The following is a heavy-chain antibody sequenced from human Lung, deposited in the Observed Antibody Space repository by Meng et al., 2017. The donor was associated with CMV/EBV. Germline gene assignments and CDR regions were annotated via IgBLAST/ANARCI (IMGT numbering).Heavy chain of an antibody. J-gene: IGHJ4*02. CDR3: ARTLRAAVADCLDS. D-gene: IGHD6-19*01. Sequence: QVQLQESGPGLVKPSGTLSLTCAVSGGSISTNNWWSRVRQTPGKGLEWIGEIHHTGSSTYSPSLESRVTISVDTSNNQFSLRLSSVTAADTAVYYCARTLRAAVADCLDSWGQGTLVTVSS. CDR1: GGSISTNNW. V-gene: IGHV4-4*02. CDR2: IHHTGSS.